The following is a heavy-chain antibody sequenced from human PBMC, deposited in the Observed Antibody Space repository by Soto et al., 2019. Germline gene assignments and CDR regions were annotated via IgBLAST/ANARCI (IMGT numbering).Heavy chain of an antibody. D-gene: IGHD6-13*01. J-gene: IGHJ5*02. V-gene: IGHV1-58*01. CDR3: AAVNQGSSWYSVDP. CDR2: IVVGSGNT. CDR1: GFTFTSSA. Sequence: GASVKVSCKASGFTFTSSAVQWVRQARGQRLEWIGWIVVGSGNTNYAQKFQERVTITRDMSTSTAYMELSSLRSEDTAVYYCAAVNQGSSWYSVDPWGQGTLVTSPQ.